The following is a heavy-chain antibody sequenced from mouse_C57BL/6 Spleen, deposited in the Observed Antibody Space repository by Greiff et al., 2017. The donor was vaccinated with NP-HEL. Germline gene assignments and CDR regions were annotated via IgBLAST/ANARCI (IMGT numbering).Heavy chain of an antibody. Sequence: VQLQESGAELARPGASVKLSCKASGYTFTSYGISWVKQRTGQGLEWIGEIYPRSGNTYYNEKFKGKATLTADKSSSTAYMELRSLTSEDSAVYFCARGGVNWSYAMDYWGQGTSVTVSS. CDR1: GYTFTSYG. CDR2: IYPRSGNT. CDR3: ARGGVNWSYAMDY. J-gene: IGHJ4*01. D-gene: IGHD4-1*01. V-gene: IGHV1-81*01.